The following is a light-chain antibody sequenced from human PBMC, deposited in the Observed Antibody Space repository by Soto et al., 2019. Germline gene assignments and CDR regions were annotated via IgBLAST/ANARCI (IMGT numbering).Light chain of an antibody. J-gene: IGKJ2*01. CDR1: QSVSSSY. CDR2: GAY. CDR3: QQYGRSPGT. Sequence: EIVLTQSPGTLSLSPGERATLSCRASQSVSSSYLAWYQQKTGQAPRLLIYGAYSRATGFPDRFSGSGSGTDITLTIRSREPVDFAVYYCQQYGRSPGTFGQGTKLEIK. V-gene: IGKV3-20*01.